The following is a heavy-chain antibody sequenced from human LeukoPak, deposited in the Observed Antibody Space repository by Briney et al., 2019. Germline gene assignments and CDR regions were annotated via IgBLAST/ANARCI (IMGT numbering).Heavy chain of an antibody. J-gene: IGHJ6*04. Sequence: GESLKISCKASGYSFTKYWIGWVRQMPGKGLEWMGIIYPSNSDTRYSPSFQGQVTISADKSISTAYVQWSSLKASDSAIYYCARHSSHIVDVWGKGTTVTVSS. CDR3: ARHSSHIVDV. V-gene: IGHV5-51*01. CDR2: IYPSNSDT. CDR1: GYSFTKYW.